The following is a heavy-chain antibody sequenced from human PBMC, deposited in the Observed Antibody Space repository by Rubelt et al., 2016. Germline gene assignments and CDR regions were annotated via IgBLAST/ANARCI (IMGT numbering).Heavy chain of an antibody. J-gene: IGHJ6*02. CDR1: GGTFRSYA. Sequence: QVQLVQSGAEVKKPGSSVMVSCKASGGTFRSYAISWVRQAPGQGLEWMGGIIPIFGTATYAQKFQGRVTIIADESTSTSYMELSSLRSEDTAVYYCARPLPGYYYGMDVWGQGTTVTVSS. CDR3: ARPLPGYYYGMDV. V-gene: IGHV1-69*01. CDR2: IIPIFGTA.